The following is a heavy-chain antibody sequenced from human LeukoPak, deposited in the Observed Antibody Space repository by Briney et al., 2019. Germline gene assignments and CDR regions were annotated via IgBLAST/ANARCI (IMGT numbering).Heavy chain of an antibody. D-gene: IGHD2-2*01. V-gene: IGHV1-18*04. CDR3: ARIRSALTIGVVTTAMEASDAFDI. Sequence: SVKVSCKASGYTFTSYGISWVRQAPGQGLEWMGWISAYNGNTNYAQKLQGRVTITTDTSTNTAYLELRRLGSDDTAVYYCARIRSALTIGVVTTAMEASDAFDIWGQGTMVTVSS. CDR1: GYTFTSYG. J-gene: IGHJ3*02. CDR2: ISAYNGNT.